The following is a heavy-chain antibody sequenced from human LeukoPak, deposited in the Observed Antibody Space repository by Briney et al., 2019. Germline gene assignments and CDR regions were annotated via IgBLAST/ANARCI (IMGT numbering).Heavy chain of an antibody. Sequence: GGSLRLSCVASGFTFSSSWMRWVRQAPGKGLVWVSRLNGDGGSTNYADSVKGRFTISRDNAKNTLYLQMNSLRAEDTAVYYCARGVSGSYGLDVWGQGTTVTVSS. D-gene: IGHD1-1*01. V-gene: IGHV3-74*01. J-gene: IGHJ6*02. CDR2: LNGDGGST. CDR3: ARGVSGSYGLDV. CDR1: GFTFSSSW.